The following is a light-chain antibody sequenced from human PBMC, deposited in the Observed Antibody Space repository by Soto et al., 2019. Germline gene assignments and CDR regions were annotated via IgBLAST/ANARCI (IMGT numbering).Light chain of an antibody. J-gene: IGKJ5*01. CDR2: GPS. Sequence: EIVLTQSPATLSLSPGERATLSCRASQSISSFLAWYQQKPGQAPRLLIYGPSNRATGIPARFSGSGSGTDFPLTISSLEPEDFAVDYCQKQFNGPITFGQGTRLEIK. CDR1: QSISSF. V-gene: IGKV3-11*01. CDR3: QKQFNGPIT.